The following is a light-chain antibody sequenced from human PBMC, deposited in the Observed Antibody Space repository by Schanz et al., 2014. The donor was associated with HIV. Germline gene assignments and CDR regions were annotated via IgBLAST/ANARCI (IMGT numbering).Light chain of an antibody. J-gene: IGLJ3*02. Sequence: QSALTQPASVSGSPGQSITISCTGTSSDVGGYNYVSWYQQHPGKAPKLIIYDVSNRPSGVSNRFSGSKSGNTASLTVSGLQPEDEADYYCGSITATGAWVFGGGTKVTVL. CDR1: SSDVGGYNY. CDR3: GSITATGAWV. V-gene: IGLV2-14*03. CDR2: DVS.